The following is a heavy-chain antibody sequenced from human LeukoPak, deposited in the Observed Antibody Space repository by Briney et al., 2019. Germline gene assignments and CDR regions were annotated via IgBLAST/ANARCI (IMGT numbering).Heavy chain of an antibody. Sequence: GGSLRLSCLGSGFSFSTYWMSWVRQAPGKGLEWVANIMQDGSEKNYVDSVKGRFTISRDNARNSLYLQMNSLGAEDTAVYYCARVVYSSSWPADAFDIWGQGTVVTVSS. D-gene: IGHD6-13*01. CDR3: ARVVYSSSWPADAFDI. CDR2: IMQDGSEK. CDR1: GFSFSTYW. V-gene: IGHV3-7*01. J-gene: IGHJ3*02.